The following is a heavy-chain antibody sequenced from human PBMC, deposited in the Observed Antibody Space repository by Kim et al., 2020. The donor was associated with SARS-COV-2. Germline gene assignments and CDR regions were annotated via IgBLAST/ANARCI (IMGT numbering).Heavy chain of an antibody. V-gene: IGHV4-4*02. Sequence: SETLSLTCAVSGGSISSSNWWSWVRQPPGKGLEWIGEIYHSGSTNYNPSLKSRVTISVDKSKNQFSLKLSSVTAADTAVYYCASLRPGIAAAVFPMDVWGQGTTVTVSS. J-gene: IGHJ6*02. CDR3: ASLRPGIAAAVFPMDV. D-gene: IGHD6-13*01. CDR1: GGSISSSNW. CDR2: IYHSGST.